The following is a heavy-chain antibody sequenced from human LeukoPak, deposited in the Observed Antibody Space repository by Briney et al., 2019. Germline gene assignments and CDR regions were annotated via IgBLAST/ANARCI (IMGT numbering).Heavy chain of an antibody. V-gene: IGHV1-18*01. J-gene: IGHJ6*02. D-gene: IGHD2-2*01. CDR2: IIAYNGNT. CDR3: ARGGARCSSTSCYFLGYYYYGMDV. CDR1: GYTLTSYG. Sequence: ASVKVSCKASGYTLTSYGISWVRQAPGQGLEWMGWIIAYNGNTNYAQKLQGRVTMTTDTSTSTAYMELRSLRSDDTAVYYCARGGARCSSTSCYFLGYYYYGMDVWGQGTTVTVSS.